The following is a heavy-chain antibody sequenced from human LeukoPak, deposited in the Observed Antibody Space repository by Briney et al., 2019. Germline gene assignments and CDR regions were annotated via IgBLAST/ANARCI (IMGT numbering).Heavy chain of an antibody. J-gene: IGHJ5*02. V-gene: IGHV4-59*12. CDR2: IYYSGST. CDR1: GGSISSYY. Sequence: PSETLSLTCTVSGGSISSYYWSWIRQPPGKGLEWIGYIYYSGSTNYNPSLKSRVTISVDTSKNQFSLKLRSVTAADTAVYYCVRDQQYHRPAGWFDPWGQGTLVTVSS. CDR3: VRDQQYHRPAGWFDP. D-gene: IGHD1-14*01.